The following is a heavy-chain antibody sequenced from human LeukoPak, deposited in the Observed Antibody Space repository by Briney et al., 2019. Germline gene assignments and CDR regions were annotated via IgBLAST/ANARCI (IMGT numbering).Heavy chain of an antibody. Sequence: ASVKVSCKASGYTFTGYYMHWVRQAPGQGLEWMGWIHPNSGGTNYAQKFQGWVTMTRDTSISTAYMELSRLRSDDTATYYCATSGYTYGALDIWGQGTMVTVSS. CDR2: IHPNSGGT. V-gene: IGHV1-2*04. CDR1: GYTFTGYY. D-gene: IGHD5-18*01. CDR3: ATSGYTYGALDI. J-gene: IGHJ3*02.